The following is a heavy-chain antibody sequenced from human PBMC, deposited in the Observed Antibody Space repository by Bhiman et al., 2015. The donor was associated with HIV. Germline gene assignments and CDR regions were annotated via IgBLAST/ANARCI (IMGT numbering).Heavy chain of an antibody. CDR2: ISYDGSNK. CDR1: GFTFSSYA. V-gene: IGHV3-30-3*01. D-gene: IGHD4-17*01. CDR3: ARTYGLRSAFDI. J-gene: IGHJ3*02. Sequence: QVQLVESGGGVVQPGRSLRLSCAASGFTFSSYAMHWVRQAPGKGLEWVAVISYDGSNKYYADSVKGRFTISRDNSKNTLYLQMNSLRAEDTAVYYCARTYGLRSAFDIWGQGTMVTVSS.